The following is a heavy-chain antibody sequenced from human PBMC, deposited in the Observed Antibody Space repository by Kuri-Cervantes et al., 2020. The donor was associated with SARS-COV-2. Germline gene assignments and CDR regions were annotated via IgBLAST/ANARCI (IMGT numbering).Heavy chain of an antibody. J-gene: IGHJ3*02. D-gene: IGHD3-16*01. CDR1: GYTFTSYG. CDR2: IIPIFGTA. V-gene: IGHV1-69*13. CDR3: ASGAAPSAFDI. Sequence: SVKVSCKASGYTFTSYGISWVRQAPGQGLEWMGGIIPIFGTANYAQKFQGRVTITADESTSTAYMELSSLRSEDTAVYYCASGAAPSAFDIWGQGTMVTVSS.